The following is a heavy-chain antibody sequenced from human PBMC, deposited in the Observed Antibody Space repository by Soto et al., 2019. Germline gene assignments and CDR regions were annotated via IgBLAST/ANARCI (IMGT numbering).Heavy chain of an antibody. CDR1: GYTFTSYG. V-gene: IGHV1-18*01. D-gene: IGHD3-3*01. CDR3: ARLLRFSTYYYYGMDV. J-gene: IGHJ6*02. CDR2: ISAYNGNT. Sequence: ASVKVFCKASGYTFTSYGISWVRQAPGQGLEWMGWISAYNGNTNYAQKLQGRVTMTTDTSTSTAYMELRSLRSDDTAVYYCARLLRFSTYYYYGMDVWGQGTTVTVSS.